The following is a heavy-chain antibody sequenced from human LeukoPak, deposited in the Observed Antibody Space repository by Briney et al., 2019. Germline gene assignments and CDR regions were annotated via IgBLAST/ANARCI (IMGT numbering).Heavy chain of an antibody. CDR2: ISHDGNNK. V-gene: IGHV3-30*18. CDR3: AKDLGNDWYYDTFDY. D-gene: IGHD6-19*01. CDR1: GFTFRSYG. J-gene: IGHJ4*02. Sequence: GGSLRLSCEASGFTFRSYGIHWVRQAPAKGLEWVAVISHDGNNKYYADSVKGRFTISRDNSKNTLYLQMNSLRAEDTAIYYCAKDLGNDWYYDTFDYWGQGSLVTVSS.